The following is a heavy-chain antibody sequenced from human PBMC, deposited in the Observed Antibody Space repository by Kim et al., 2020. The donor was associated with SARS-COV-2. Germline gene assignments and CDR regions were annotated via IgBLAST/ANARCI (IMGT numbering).Heavy chain of an antibody. J-gene: IGHJ6*02. V-gene: IGHV4-31*03. D-gene: IGHD3-10*01. CDR2: IYYSGST. Sequence: SETLSLTCTVSGGSISSGGYYWSWIRQHPGEGLEWIGYIYYSGSTYYNPSLKSRVTISVDTSKNQFSLKLSSVTAADTAVYYCARDPALYYYGSGGGGVDVWGQGTTVTVSS. CDR3: ARDPALYYYGSGGGGVDV. CDR1: GGSISSGGYY.